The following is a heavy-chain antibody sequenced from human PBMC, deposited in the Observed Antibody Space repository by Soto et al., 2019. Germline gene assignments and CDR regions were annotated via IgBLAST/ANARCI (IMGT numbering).Heavy chain of an antibody. CDR3: AITGYNGPFDY. V-gene: IGHV5-51*01. CDR2: IFPADSDA. CDR1: GYSFSTYW. J-gene: IGHJ4*02. Sequence: PGESLKISCKGSGYSFSTYWIAWVRQLPGRGLEWMGTIFPADSDARYSPSFQGQVTISADKSISTAYLQWSSLKASDIAMYYCAITGYNGPFDYWGQGTLVTV. D-gene: IGHD5-12*01.